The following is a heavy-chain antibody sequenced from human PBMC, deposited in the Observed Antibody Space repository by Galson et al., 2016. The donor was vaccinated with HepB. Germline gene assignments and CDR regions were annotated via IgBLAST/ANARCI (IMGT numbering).Heavy chain of an antibody. CDR3: ASGDTTGSFLLRH. J-gene: IGHJ4*02. Sequence: SVKVSCKASGGSFSDLGISWLRQAPGQGLEWMGGNIPIFAKATYARQFQGRVTITADQSASTAYMELSSLRYEDTAIYFCASGDTTGSFLLRHWGQGTLVAVSS. V-gene: IGHV1-69*13. D-gene: IGHD3-22*01. CDR1: GGSFSDLG. CDR2: NIPIFAKA.